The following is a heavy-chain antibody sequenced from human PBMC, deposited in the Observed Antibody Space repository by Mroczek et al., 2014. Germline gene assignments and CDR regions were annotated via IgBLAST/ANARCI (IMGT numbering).Heavy chain of an antibody. Sequence: QVQLVESGGGVVQPGRSLRLSCAASGFTFSSYAMHWVRQAPGKGLEWVAVISYDGSNKYYADSVKGRFTISRDNSKNTLYLQMNSLRAEDTAVYYCARDGRGYSYGPDYWGQGTLVHRLL. V-gene: IGHV3-30-3*01. J-gene: IGHJ4*02. D-gene: IGHD5-18*01. CDR1: GFTFSSYA. CDR3: ARDGRGYSYGPDY. CDR2: ISYDGSNK.